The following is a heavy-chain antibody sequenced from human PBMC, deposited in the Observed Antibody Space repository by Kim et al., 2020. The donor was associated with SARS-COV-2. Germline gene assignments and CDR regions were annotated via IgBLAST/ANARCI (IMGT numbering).Heavy chain of an antibody. J-gene: IGHJ6*02. Sequence: GESLKISCEASGYIFPSYWIGWVRQMPERGLEWVGIIFPGDSDVKYSPSLQGQVTISADNSINTAYLQWSSLKASDSGIYYCVRRRVVGKATWFLYGLDVWGQGITVTVSS. CDR3: VRRRVVGKATWFLYGLDV. D-gene: IGHD3-3*01. CDR2: IFPGDSDV. V-gene: IGHV5-51*01. CDR1: GYIFPSYW.